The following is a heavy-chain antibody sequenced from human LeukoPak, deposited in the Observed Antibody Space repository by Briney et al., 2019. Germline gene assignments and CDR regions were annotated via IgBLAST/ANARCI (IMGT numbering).Heavy chain of an antibody. J-gene: IGHJ5*02. V-gene: IGHV1-2*02. D-gene: IGHD3-3*01. CDR3: ARDPLRRYYDFWSGYYSPANWFDP. Sequence: GASVKVSCKASGYTFTGYYMHWVRQAPGQGLEWMGWINPNSGGTNYAQKFQGRVTMTRDTSISTAYTELSRLRSDDTAVYYCARDPLRRYYDFWSGYYSPANWFDPWGQGTLVTVSS. CDR2: INPNSGGT. CDR1: GYTFTGYY.